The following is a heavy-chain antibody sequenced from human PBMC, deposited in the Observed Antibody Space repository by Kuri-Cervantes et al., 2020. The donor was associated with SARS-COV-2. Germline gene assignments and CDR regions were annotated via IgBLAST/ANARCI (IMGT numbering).Heavy chain of an antibody. CDR2: ISAYNGNI. D-gene: IGHD5-24*01. CDR3: ARDLTGRWLQPGGLDY. CDR1: RFTFTSSA. J-gene: IGHJ4*02. Sequence: ASVQVSCKASRFTFTSSAMQWVRQDPGQGREGMGWISAYNGNIYYAQNLRGRVTMTTDTSTATAYMELRSLRSDDTAVYYCARDLTGRWLQPGGLDYWGQGTLVTVSS. V-gene: IGHV1-18*01.